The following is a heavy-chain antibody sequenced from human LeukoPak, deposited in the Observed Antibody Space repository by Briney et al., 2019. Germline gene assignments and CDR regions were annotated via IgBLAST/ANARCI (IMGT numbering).Heavy chain of an antibody. V-gene: IGHV4-59*01. D-gene: IGHD4-23*01. CDR3: ARVRTAVTPYFDY. J-gene: IGHJ4*02. Sequence: SETLSLTCTVSGGSISRYYWSWIRRPPGKGLEWIGYIYYSGSTNYNPSLKSRVTISVDTSKNQFSLKLSSVTAADTAVYYCARVRTAVTPYFDYWGQGTLVTVSS. CDR1: GGSISRYY. CDR2: IYYSGST.